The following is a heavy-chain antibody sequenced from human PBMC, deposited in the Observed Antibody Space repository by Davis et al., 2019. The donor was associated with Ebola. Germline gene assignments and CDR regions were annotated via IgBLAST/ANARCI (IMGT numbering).Heavy chain of an antibody. V-gene: IGHV4-34*01. CDR3: AREEGYCSGGSCYSGYFDY. Sequence: SETLSLTCAVYGGSFSGYYWSWIRQPPGKGLEWIGEINHSGSTNYNPSLKSRVTISVDTSKNQFSVKLSSVTAADTAVYYCAREEGYCSGGSCYSGYFDYWGQGTLVTVSS. CDR2: INHSGST. D-gene: IGHD2-15*01. CDR1: GGSFSGYY. J-gene: IGHJ4*02.